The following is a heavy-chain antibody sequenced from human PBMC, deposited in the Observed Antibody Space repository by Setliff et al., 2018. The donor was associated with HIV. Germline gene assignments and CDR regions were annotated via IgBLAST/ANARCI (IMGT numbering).Heavy chain of an antibody. V-gene: IGHV4-59*01. Sequence: PSETLSLTCTVSGGSINSYFWSWIRQPPGKGLEWIGYISYRGTTYYNPSFKSRVTLSVDSSSNHFSLRVTSVTAADTAVYYCARSMGGGNYFDSWGQGALVTVSS. D-gene: IGHD1-26*01. CDR3: ARSMGGGNYFDS. CDR1: GGSINSYF. J-gene: IGHJ4*02. CDR2: ISYRGTT.